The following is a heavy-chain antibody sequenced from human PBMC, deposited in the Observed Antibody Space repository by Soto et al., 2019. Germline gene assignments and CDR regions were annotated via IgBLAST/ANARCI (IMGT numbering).Heavy chain of an antibody. V-gene: IGHV3-53*01. J-gene: IGHJ6*02. CDR1: GFTVTSYY. D-gene: IGHD3-10*01. CDR2: IYTGGNT. Sequence: PGGSLRLSCAASGFTVTSYYMSWVRQAPGKGLEWVSLIYTGGNTNYADSVKGRFTISRDNSKNTLYLQMNSLRAEDTAVYYCARDYYYGSGNYYLADYYHYGMDVWGQGTTVTVSS. CDR3: ARDYYYGSGNYYLADYYHYGMDV.